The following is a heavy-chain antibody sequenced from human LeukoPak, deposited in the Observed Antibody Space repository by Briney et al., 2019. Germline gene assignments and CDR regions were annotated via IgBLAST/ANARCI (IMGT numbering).Heavy chain of an antibody. CDR3: ARDEYSGYDFVGY. CDR1: GFTFSSYG. CDR2: IWYDGSKK. D-gene: IGHD5-12*01. J-gene: IGHJ4*02. Sequence: PGRSLRLSCAASGFTFSSYGMHWVRQAPGKGLERVAVIWYDGSKKYYADSVKSRFTISRDNSKNTLYLQMNSLRAEDTAVYYCARDEYSGYDFVGYWGQGTLVTVSS. V-gene: IGHV3-33*01.